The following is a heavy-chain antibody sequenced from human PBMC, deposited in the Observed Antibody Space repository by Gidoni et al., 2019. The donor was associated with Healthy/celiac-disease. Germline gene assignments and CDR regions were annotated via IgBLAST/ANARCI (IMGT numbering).Heavy chain of an antibody. CDR2: IYYSGST. V-gene: IGHV4-30-4*01. CDR3: ARGGVRYCSGGSCYSGLDY. Sequence: QVQLQESGPGLVKPSQTLSLTCTFSGRSISSGDYYWSWIRQPPGKGLEWIGYIYYSGSTYYNPSLKSRVTISVDTSKNQFSLKLSSVTAADTAVYYCARGGVRYCSGGSCYSGLDYWGQGTLVTVSS. J-gene: IGHJ4*02. CDR1: GRSISSGDYY. D-gene: IGHD2-15*01.